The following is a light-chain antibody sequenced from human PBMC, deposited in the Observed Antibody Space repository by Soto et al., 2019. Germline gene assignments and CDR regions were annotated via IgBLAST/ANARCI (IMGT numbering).Light chain of an antibody. Sequence: QSALTQPASVSGSPGQSIAISCTGTSSDIGHYDYVSWYQQHPGKAPKLMIYHVTYRPSGVSNRYSGSKSGNSASLTISGLQADDEADYYCCSLTTSHTYVFGSGTKVTV. V-gene: IGLV2-14*03. CDR2: HVT. CDR1: SSDIGHYDY. CDR3: CSLTTSHTYV. J-gene: IGLJ1*01.